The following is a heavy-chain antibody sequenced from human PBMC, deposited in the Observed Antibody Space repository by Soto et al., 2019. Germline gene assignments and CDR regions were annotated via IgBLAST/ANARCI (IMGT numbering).Heavy chain of an antibody. Sequence: SETLSLTCTLSGGSISSGRYYWAWIRQPPGEGLEWIGSILYSGSTYYNPSLRSRVTISVDTSRNQFYLDLSSVTAADTAVYYCARPQTGKSNGSQVDPWGQGTLVTVSS. CDR1: GGSISSGRYY. J-gene: IGHJ5*02. CDR2: ILYSGST. D-gene: IGHD6-19*01. V-gene: IGHV4-39*01. CDR3: ARPQTGKSNGSQVDP.